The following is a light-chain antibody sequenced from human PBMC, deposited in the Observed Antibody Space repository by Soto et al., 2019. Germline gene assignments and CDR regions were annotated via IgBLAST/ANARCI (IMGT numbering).Light chain of an antibody. CDR3: QQFGISPWT. CDR2: GAS. V-gene: IGKV3-20*01. CDR1: QSVGNSH. Sequence: PGERATLSCRASQSVGNSHVAWYQQRRGLPPRLLIYGASNRATGIPDRFSGSGSGADFTLTISRLEPEDFAVYYCQQFGISPWTFGQGTRWIS. J-gene: IGKJ1*01.